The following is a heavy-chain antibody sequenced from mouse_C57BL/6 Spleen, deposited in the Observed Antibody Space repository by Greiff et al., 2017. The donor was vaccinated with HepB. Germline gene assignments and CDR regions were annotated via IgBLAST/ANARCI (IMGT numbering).Heavy chain of an antibody. D-gene: IGHD2-3*01. CDR2: ISNGGGST. J-gene: IGHJ2*01. CDR1: GFTFSDYY. CDR3: ARHGGLLPLDY. V-gene: IGHV5-12*01. Sequence: EVKLMESGGGLVQPGGSLKLSCAASGFTFSDYYMYWVRQTPEKRLEWVAYISNGGGSTYYPDTVKGRFTISRDNAKNTLYLQMSRLKSEDTAMYYCARHGGLLPLDYWGQGTTLTVSS.